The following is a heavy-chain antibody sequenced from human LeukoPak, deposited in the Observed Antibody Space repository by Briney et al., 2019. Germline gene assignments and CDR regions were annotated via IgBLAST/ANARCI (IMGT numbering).Heavy chain of an antibody. J-gene: IGHJ4*02. D-gene: IGHD2-2*01. CDR2: ISAYNDNT. CDR3: AAGSYCSSISCPSHY. Sequence: GASVKVSCKASGYTFSTYGISWVRQAPGQGPEWMGWISAYNDNTEYAQKFQGRVTMTTDTSTSTAYMELRSLRSDDTAVYYCAAGSYCSSISCPSHYWGQGTLVTVSS. V-gene: IGHV1-18*01. CDR1: GYTFSTYG.